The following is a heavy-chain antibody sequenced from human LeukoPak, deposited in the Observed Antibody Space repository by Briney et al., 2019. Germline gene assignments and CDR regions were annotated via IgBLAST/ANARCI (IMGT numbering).Heavy chain of an antibody. D-gene: IGHD3-3*01. J-gene: IGHJ5*02. CDR2: INPNSGGT. CDR3: ARAIADYDFWSGRALFLAQSPGFDP. Sequence: ASVKVSCKASGYTFTGYYMHWVRQAPGQGLEWMGWINPNSGGTNYAQKFQGRVTMTRDTSISTAYMELSRRRSDDTAVYYCARAIADYDFWSGRALFLAQSPGFDPWGQGTLVTVSS. CDR1: GYTFTGYY. V-gene: IGHV1-2*02.